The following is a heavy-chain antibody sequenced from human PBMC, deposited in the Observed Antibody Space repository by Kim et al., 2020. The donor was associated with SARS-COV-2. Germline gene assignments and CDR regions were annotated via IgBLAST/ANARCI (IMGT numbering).Heavy chain of an antibody. J-gene: IGHJ6*02. Sequence: GGSLRLSCAASGFTFSSYAMHWVRQAPGKGLEWVAVISYDGSNKYYADSVKGRFTISRDNSKNTLYLQMNSLRAEDTAVYYCARESDSSGFFHYYYYYGMDVWGQGTTVTVSS. CDR3: ARESDSSGFFHYYYYYGMDV. CDR2: ISYDGSNK. D-gene: IGHD3-22*01. V-gene: IGHV3-30*04. CDR1: GFTFSSYA.